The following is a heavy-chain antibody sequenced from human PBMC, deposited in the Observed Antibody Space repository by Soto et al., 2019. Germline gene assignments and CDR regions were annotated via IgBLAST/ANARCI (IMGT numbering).Heavy chain of an antibody. Sequence: EVQLLESGGDLAQPGGSLRLSCAASGFTFSNYAMSWVRQAPGKGLEWVSGINNNGGITHYADSVKGRFTISRDNSKNTLYLQINSLRAEDTAVYYCAQAHTSGWSSYYYYGLGVWGQGTTVTVSS. D-gene: IGHD6-19*01. CDR3: AQAHTSGWSSYYYYGLGV. CDR1: GFTFSNYA. V-gene: IGHV3-23*01. CDR2: INNNGGIT. J-gene: IGHJ6*02.